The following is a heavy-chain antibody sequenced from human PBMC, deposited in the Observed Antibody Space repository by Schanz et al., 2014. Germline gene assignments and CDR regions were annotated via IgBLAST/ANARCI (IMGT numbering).Heavy chain of an antibody. D-gene: IGHD1-20*01. Sequence: EVQLVASGGGLVQPGGSLRLSCAASGFAVDNYYMSCVRQAPGRGLEWVSAISGRDGSTYYADSVRGRFTISRDNSKNTLYLQMNSLRAEDTAVYYCANNWNLDYWGQGTLDTVSS. J-gene: IGHJ4*02. CDR3: ANNWNLDY. CDR1: GFAVDNYY. CDR2: ISGRDGST. V-gene: IGHV3-23*04.